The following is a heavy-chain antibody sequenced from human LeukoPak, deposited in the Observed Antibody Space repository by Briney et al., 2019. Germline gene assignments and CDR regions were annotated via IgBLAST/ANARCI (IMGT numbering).Heavy chain of an antibody. CDR3: AKGTRRGRVY. CDR1: GFTFSSYG. CDR2: ISYDGSNK. Sequence: GGSLRLSCAASGFTFSSYGMHWVRQAPGKGLEWVAVISYDGSNKYYADSMKGRFTISRDNSKNTLYLQMNSLRAEDTAVYYCAKGTRRGRVYWGQGTLVTVSS. J-gene: IGHJ4*02. V-gene: IGHV3-30*18. D-gene: IGHD6-25*01.